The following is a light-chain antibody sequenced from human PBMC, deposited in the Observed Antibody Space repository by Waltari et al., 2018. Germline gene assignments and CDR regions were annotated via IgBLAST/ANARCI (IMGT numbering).Light chain of an antibody. CDR3: AAWDDSLNGWV. CDR2: TNT. V-gene: IGLV1-44*01. Sequence: QSVLTQPPSASVTPGQRVTISCSGRNSNIGSNSVTWYHQLPGTAPNLLIDTNTRRPSGVPGRFSGSKSGTSATLAIGGLRSADEADYYCAAWDDSLNGWVFGGGTQLTVL. J-gene: IGLJ3*02. CDR1: NSNIGSNS.